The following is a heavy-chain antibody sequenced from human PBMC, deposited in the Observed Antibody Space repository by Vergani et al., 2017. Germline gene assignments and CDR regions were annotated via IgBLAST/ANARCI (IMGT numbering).Heavy chain of an antibody. V-gene: IGHV3-7*01. CDR2: IKQDGSEK. CDR3: ARDLEVRFQPRGNNWFDP. D-gene: IGHD3-3*01. CDR1: GFTFSSYW. J-gene: IGHJ5*02. Sequence: VQLVESGGGLVKPGGSLRLSCAASGFTFSSYWMSWVRQAPGKGLEWVADIKQDGSEKYYVDSVKGRYTISRDTAKNSLYLQMNRLRAEDTAVYYCARDLEVRFQPRGNNWFDPWGQGTLVTVSS.